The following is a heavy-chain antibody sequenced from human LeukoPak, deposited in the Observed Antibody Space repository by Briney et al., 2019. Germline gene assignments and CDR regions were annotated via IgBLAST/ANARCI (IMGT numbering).Heavy chain of an antibody. Sequence: KPSETLSLTCTVSGISINPYYWTWIRQPAGKGLEWIGRIIYTTGSTNYNPSLNSRVIMSVDTSKNQISLKLTYVTAADTAMYYCMRDGPSWGLLWGLGTLVTVSS. V-gene: IGHV4-4*07. D-gene: IGHD3-16*01. CDR1: GISINPYY. CDR3: MRDGPSWGLL. CDR2: IIYTTGST. J-gene: IGHJ4*02.